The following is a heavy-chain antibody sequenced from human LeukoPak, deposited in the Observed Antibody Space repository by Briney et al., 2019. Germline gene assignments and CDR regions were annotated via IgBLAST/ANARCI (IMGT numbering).Heavy chain of an antibody. D-gene: IGHD3-10*01. Sequence: PSETLSLTCAVYGVSFSGYYWSWIRQPPGKGLEWIGEINHSGSTNYNPSLKSRVTISVDTSKNQFSLKLSSVTAADTAVYYCARGSRRITTVRGVWGYFDYWGQGTLVTVSS. CDR1: GVSFSGYY. V-gene: IGHV4-34*01. CDR2: INHSGST. CDR3: ARGSRRITTVRGVWGYFDY. J-gene: IGHJ4*02.